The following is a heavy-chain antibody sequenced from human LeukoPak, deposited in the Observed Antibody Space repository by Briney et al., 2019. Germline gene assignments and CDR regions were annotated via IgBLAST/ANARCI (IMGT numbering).Heavy chain of an antibody. CDR1: GFTFSSYA. V-gene: IGHV3-9*01. Sequence: PGGSLRLSCAASGFTFSSYAMHWVRQAPGKGLEWVSGISWNSGSIGYADSVKGRFTISRDNAKNSLYLQMNSLRAEDTALYYCAKGGYFDWSNPDYWGQGTLVTVSS. J-gene: IGHJ4*02. CDR3: AKGGYFDWSNPDY. D-gene: IGHD3-9*01. CDR2: ISWNSGSI.